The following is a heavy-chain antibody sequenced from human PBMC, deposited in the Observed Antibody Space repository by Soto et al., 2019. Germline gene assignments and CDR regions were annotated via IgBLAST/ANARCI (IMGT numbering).Heavy chain of an antibody. CDR3: ARMVDVPYYSSGMDV. J-gene: IGHJ6*02. CDR2: INGYNGNT. D-gene: IGHD2-15*01. Sequence: QVQLVQSGAEVKKPGASVKVSCKASGYTFTSYGISWVRQAPGQGLEWMGWINGYNGNTNHAQKLQGRVTRSTDTSPSTAYMELRSLRSDASAVYYFARMVDVPYYSSGMDVWGQGPTVTVSS. V-gene: IGHV1-18*01. CDR1: GYTFTSYG.